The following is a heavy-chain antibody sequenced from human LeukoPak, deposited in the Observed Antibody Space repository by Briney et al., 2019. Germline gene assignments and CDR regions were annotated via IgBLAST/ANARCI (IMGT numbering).Heavy chain of an antibody. V-gene: IGHV3-23*01. Sequence: GGSLRLSCAASGFTFSSYAMSWVRHDPGKGLERDSPISGSGGSTYYADSVKGRFTISRDNSKNTLYLQMNSLRAEDTAVYYCAKVGDFYGDYVGYFDYWGQGTLVTVSS. CDR1: GFTFSSYA. CDR3: AKVGDFYGDYVGYFDY. D-gene: IGHD4-17*01. J-gene: IGHJ4*02. CDR2: ISGSGGST.